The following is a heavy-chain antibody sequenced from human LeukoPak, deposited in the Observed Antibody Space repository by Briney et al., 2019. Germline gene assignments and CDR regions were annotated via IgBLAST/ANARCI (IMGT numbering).Heavy chain of an antibody. D-gene: IGHD6-19*01. V-gene: IGHV3-74*01. J-gene: IGHJ3*02. Sequence: PGGTLRLSCAASGFTFSSHWMHWVRQAPGKGLVWVSRINSDGSSTTYADSVKGRFTISRDNAKNTLYLQMNSLRAEDTAVYYCARAPGQWLAYDAFDIWGQGTMVTVSS. CDR3: ARAPGQWLAYDAFDI. CDR2: INSDGSST. CDR1: GFTFSSHW.